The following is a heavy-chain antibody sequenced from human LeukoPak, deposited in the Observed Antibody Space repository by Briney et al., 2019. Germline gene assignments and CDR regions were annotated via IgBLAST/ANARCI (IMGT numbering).Heavy chain of an antibody. CDR2: ISAYNGNT. Sequence: GASVKVSCKASGYTFTSYDINWVRQATGQGLEWMGWISAYNGNTNYAQKLQGRVTMTTDTSTSTAYMELRSLRSDDTAVYYCARAGSGWYFTSYWGQGTLVTVSS. J-gene: IGHJ4*02. V-gene: IGHV1-18*01. CDR1: GYTFTSYD. D-gene: IGHD6-19*01. CDR3: ARAGSGWYFTSY.